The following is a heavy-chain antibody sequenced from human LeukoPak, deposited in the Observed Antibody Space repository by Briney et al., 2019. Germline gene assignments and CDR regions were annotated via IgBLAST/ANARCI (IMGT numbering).Heavy chain of an antibody. CDR2: IRYDGNSR. J-gene: IGHJ4*02. Sequence: GGSLRLSCAASGFTFSSYAMYWVRQAPGKGLEWVAIIRYDGNSRYYADSVKGRFTISRDNSKNTVYLQMDSLRAEDTAVYYCASGGDSGYFDYWGQGTLVTVSS. CDR1: GFTFSSYA. D-gene: IGHD4-23*01. V-gene: IGHV3-33*07. CDR3: ASGGDSGYFDY.